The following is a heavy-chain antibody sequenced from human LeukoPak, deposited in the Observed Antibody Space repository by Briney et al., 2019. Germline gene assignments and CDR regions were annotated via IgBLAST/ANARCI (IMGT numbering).Heavy chain of an antibody. V-gene: IGHV3-30*02. Sequence: GGSLRLSCAASGFTFSSYGMHWVRQAPGKGLEWVAFIRYDGSNKYYADSVKGRFTISRDNYKNTLYLQMNSLRAEDAAVYYCARERYDFWSGYYPYYYFDYWGQGTLVTVSS. CDR1: GFTFSSYG. CDR2: IRYDGSNK. J-gene: IGHJ4*02. D-gene: IGHD3-3*01. CDR3: ARERYDFWSGYYPYYYFDY.